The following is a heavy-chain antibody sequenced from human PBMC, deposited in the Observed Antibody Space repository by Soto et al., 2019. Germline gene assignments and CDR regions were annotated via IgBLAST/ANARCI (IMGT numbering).Heavy chain of an antibody. CDR1: GFTFDDYA. J-gene: IGHJ4*02. D-gene: IGHD3-10*01. CDR2: ISWDGGST. V-gene: IGHV3-43D*03. Sequence: GGSLRLSCAASGFTFDDYAMHWVRQAPGKGLEWVSLISWDGGSTYYADSVKGRFTISRDNSKNSLYLQMNSLRAEYTALYYCAKDIGRYYGSGSYYNYWGQGTLVTVSS. CDR3: AKDIGRYYGSGSYYNY.